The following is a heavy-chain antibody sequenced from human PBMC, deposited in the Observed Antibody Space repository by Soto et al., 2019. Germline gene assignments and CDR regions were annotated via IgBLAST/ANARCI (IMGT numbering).Heavy chain of an antibody. Sequence: QVQLQESGPGLVKPSQTLSLTCTVSGDSISRGGYYYNWIRQLPGKDLEVIGYIYHSGSTNYNPSLKRRVTISGEPSTHQLSLELRSVAAADTRVYYCVRDGAGVYGLGWFDPWGQGTLVTVSS. CDR1: GDSISRGGYY. CDR3: VRDGAGVYGLGWFDP. D-gene: IGHD6-13*01. V-gene: IGHV4-31*03. J-gene: IGHJ5*01. CDR2: IYHSGST.